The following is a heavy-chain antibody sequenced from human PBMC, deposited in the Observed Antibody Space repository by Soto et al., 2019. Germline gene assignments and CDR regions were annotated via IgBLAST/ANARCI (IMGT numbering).Heavy chain of an antibody. D-gene: IGHD6-13*01. Sequence: GGSLRLSCAASGFTFSSYAMHWVRQAPGKWLEWAAVISYDGSNKYYADSVKGRFTISRDNSKNTLYLQMNSLRAEDTAVYYCARALRIAAAGGYNWFDPWGQGTQVTVSS. V-gene: IGHV3-30-3*01. CDR3: ARALRIAAAGGYNWFDP. J-gene: IGHJ5*02. CDR2: ISYDGSNK. CDR1: GFTFSSYA.